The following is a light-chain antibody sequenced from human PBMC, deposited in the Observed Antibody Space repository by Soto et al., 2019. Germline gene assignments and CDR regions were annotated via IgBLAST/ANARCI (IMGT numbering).Light chain of an antibody. CDR3: QHYNSYSEA. Sequence: DIQMTHSPSSRSASVGDRVTITCRASQTISSWLAWYQQKPGKAPKLLIYKASTLKSGVPSRFSGSGSGTEFTLTISSLQPDDFATYYCQHYNSYSEAFGQGTKVDIK. CDR1: QTISSW. CDR2: KAS. V-gene: IGKV1-5*03. J-gene: IGKJ1*01.